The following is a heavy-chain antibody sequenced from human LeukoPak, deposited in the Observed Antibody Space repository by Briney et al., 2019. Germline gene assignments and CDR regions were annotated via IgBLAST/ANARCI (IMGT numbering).Heavy chain of an antibody. J-gene: IGHJ6*02. D-gene: IGHD2-2*02. CDR2: INHSGST. V-gene: IGHV4-34*01. CDR1: GGSLSGYY. Sequence: SETLSLTCAVYGGSLSGYYWSWIRQPPGKGLEWIGEINHSGSTNYNPSLKSRVTISVDTSKNQFSLKLSSVTAADTAVYYCARGRPPHIVVVPAAIRYGMDVWGQGTTVTVSS. CDR3: ARGRPPHIVVVPAAIRYGMDV.